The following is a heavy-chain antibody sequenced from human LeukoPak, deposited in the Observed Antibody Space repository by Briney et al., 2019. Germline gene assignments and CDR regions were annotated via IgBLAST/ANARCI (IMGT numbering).Heavy chain of an antibody. J-gene: IGHJ4*02. CDR2: ISGSGGST. D-gene: IGHD1-26*01. CDR1: GFTFSSYA. V-gene: IGHV3-23*01. CDR3: AKARIVGATEGDFDY. Sequence: GGSLRLSCAASGFTFSSYAMSWVRQAPGKGREWVSAISGSGGSTYYADSVKGRFTISRDNSKNTLYLQMNSLRAEDTAVYYCAKARIVGATEGDFDYWGQGTLVTVSS.